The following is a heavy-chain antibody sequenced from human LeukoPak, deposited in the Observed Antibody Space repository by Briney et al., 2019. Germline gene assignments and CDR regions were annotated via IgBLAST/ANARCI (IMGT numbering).Heavy chain of an antibody. D-gene: IGHD2-15*01. Sequence: GRSLRLSCAASGFTFSSYGMHWVRQAPGKGLEWVAVISYDGSNKYYADSVKGRFTISRDNSKNTLYLQMNSLRAEDTAVYYCAKAGDYCSGGSCYRSYWYFDLWGRGTLVTVSS. CDR2: ISYDGSNK. J-gene: IGHJ2*01. CDR1: GFTFSSYG. V-gene: IGHV3-30*18. CDR3: AKAGDYCSGGSCYRSYWYFDL.